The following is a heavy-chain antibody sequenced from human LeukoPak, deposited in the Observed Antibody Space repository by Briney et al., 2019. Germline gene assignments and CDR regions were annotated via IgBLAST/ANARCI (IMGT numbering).Heavy chain of an antibody. J-gene: IGHJ4*02. V-gene: IGHV1-2*02. CDR3: ARDLYYYDSSGYYYYFDY. D-gene: IGHD3-22*01. CDR1: GYTFTGYY. Sequence: ASVKVSCKASGYTFTGYYMHWVRQAPGQRLEWMGWINPNSGGTNYAQKFQGRVTMTRDTSISTAYMELSRLRSDDTAVYYCARDLYYYDSSGYYYYFDYWGQGTLVTVSS. CDR2: INPNSGGT.